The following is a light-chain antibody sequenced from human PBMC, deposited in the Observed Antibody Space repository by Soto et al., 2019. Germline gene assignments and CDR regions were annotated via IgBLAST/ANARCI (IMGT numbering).Light chain of an antibody. Sequence: QSVLTQPPSVSAAPAQKVTISCSGSTSNIGINYVSWYQLLPGTAPKLLIYDNNQRPSGIPDRFSGSKSGTSATLGITGLQTGDEADYYCGTCDTSLSVVVFGGGTKLTVL. CDR3: GTCDTSLSVVV. CDR2: DNN. J-gene: IGLJ2*01. CDR1: TSNIGINY. V-gene: IGLV1-51*01.